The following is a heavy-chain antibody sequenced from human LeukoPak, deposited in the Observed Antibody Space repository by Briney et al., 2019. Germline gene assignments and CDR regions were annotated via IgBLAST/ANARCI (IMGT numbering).Heavy chain of an antibody. J-gene: IGHJ5*02. V-gene: IGHV4-59*01. CDR3: ARGHIAPQRQFVARRGLRTVSRFDP. D-gene: IGHD6-25*01. Sequence: SETLSLTCTVSSGSLSNYYWTWIRQSPGKGLEWIASISSAGKTNTNPSLQSRVTISLDTSNHQLSLKMTSVISADTAVYYCARGHIAPQRQFVARRGLRTVSRFDPWGQGTLVLVS. CDR1: SGSLSNYY. CDR2: ISSAGKT.